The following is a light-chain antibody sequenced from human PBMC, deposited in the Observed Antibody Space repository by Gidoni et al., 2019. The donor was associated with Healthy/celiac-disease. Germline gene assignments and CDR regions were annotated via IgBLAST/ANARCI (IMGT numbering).Light chain of an antibody. CDR1: QGMSRQ. V-gene: IGKV1-8*01. CDR2: AAS. Sequence: AIRMTQSPSSFSASTGDRVTITCRASQGMSRQLAWYQQKPGKAPKLLIYAASTLQSGVPSRFSGSGSGKDFTLTISCLQSEDLATYYCQQYYSYPRTFGQGTKVEIK. CDR3: QQYYSYPRT. J-gene: IGKJ1*01.